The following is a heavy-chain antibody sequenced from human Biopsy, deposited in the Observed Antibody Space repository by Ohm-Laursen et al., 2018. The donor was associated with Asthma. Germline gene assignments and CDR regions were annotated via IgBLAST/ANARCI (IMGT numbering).Heavy chain of an antibody. Sequence: GTLSLTWTVSGGSMTPTSHYWDWIRQAPGKGLEWIGYISYGGKTSYNPSLKNRVTISRDTSKSQFSLRLTSVTAADTAVYFCARRITIFGVVQKDHGMDAWGQGTTVIVSS. CDR1: GGSMTPTSHY. V-gene: IGHV4-39*01. D-gene: IGHD3-3*01. CDR3: ARRITIFGVVQKDHGMDA. J-gene: IGHJ6*02. CDR2: ISYGGKT.